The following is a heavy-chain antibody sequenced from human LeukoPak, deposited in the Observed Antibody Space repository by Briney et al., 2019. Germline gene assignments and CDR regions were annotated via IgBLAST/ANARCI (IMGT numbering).Heavy chain of an antibody. CDR3: ARANPPAIFFFHW. Sequence: VGSLRLSCAASGFTFSGYSMNWVRLAPGKGLEWVSSISGSSGSIYYADSVKGRFTISRDNAKNSLDLQMNSLRAEDTAVYYCARANPPAIFFFHWWGQGTLVSVSS. J-gene: IGHJ4*02. V-gene: IGHV3-21*01. CDR1: GFTFSGYS. CDR2: ISGSSGSI. D-gene: IGHD3-9*01.